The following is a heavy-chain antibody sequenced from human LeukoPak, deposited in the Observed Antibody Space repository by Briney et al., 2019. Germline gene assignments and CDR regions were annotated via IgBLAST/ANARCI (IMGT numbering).Heavy chain of an antibody. D-gene: IGHD3-22*01. CDR1: GGSISSYY. J-gene: IGHJ4*02. V-gene: IGHV4-59*08. CDR2: IYYSGST. Sequence: SETLSLTCTVSGGSISSYYWSWIRQPPGKGLEWIGYIYYSGSTNYNPSLKSRVTISVDTSKNQFSLKLSSVTAADMAVYYCARHTTYYYDSSGYYGYYFDYWGQGTLVTVSS. CDR3: ARHTTYYYDSSGYYGYYFDY.